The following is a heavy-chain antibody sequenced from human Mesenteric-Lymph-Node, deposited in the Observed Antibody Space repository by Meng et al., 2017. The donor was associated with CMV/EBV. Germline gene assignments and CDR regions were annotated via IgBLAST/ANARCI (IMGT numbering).Heavy chain of an antibody. V-gene: IGHV4-39*07. D-gene: IGHD4-17*01. CDR2: VYYNGRT. J-gene: IGHJ6*02. Sequence: SETLSLTCTVSGASITSRRSNWGWIRRPPGRGLEWIGSVYYNGRTYYNPSLRSRLTMSVDTSQNQFSLKLTSVTAADTAVYHCARDFGDYFRGSRGEHAYYAMDVWGPGTTVTVSS. CDR3: ARDFGDYFRGSRGEHAYYAMDV. CDR1: GASITSRRSN.